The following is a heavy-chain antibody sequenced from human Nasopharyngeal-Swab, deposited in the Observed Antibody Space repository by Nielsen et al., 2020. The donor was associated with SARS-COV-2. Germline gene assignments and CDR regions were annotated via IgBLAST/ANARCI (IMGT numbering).Heavy chain of an antibody. CDR3: VRDVEEWLVVPSLSFDH. D-gene: IGHD5-18*01. CDR2: ISIYNGYR. CDR1: GYSFRSYG. Sequence: SVKVSCKASGYSFRSYGINWVRQAPGQGLEWMGWISIYNGYRNYAEKLQGRVSMTTDTSTTTAFMELTSLRSDDTAVYYCVRDVEEWLVVPSLSFDHWGQGTLVTVSS. V-gene: IGHV1-18*01. J-gene: IGHJ4*02.